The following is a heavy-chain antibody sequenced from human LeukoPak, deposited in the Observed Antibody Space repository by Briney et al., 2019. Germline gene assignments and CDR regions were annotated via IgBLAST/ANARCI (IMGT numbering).Heavy chain of an antibody. CDR2: MYYSGRT. CDR3: ARDSGSSWYTDFQH. V-gene: IGHV4-59*01. D-gene: IGHD6-13*01. Sequence: PSETLSLTCTVSGGSISSYYWSWIRQPPGKGLEWIGYMYYSGRTNYNPSLKSRVTISVDTSKNQFSLKLSSVTAADTAVYYCARDSGSSWYTDFQHWGQGTLVTVSS. CDR1: GGSISSYY. J-gene: IGHJ1*01.